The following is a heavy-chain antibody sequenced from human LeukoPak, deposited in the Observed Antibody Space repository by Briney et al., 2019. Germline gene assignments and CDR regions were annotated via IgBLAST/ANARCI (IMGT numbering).Heavy chain of an antibody. CDR2: INPSGGST. Sequence: ASVKVSCKASGYTFTSYYMHWVRQAPGQGLEWMGIINPSGGSTSYAQKFQGRVTITADKSTSTAYMELSSLRSEDTAVYYCAGGSGSYAPYYYYYMDVWGKGTTVTVSS. J-gene: IGHJ6*03. CDR3: AGGSGSYAPYYYYYMDV. D-gene: IGHD3-10*01. CDR1: GYTFTSYY. V-gene: IGHV1-46*01.